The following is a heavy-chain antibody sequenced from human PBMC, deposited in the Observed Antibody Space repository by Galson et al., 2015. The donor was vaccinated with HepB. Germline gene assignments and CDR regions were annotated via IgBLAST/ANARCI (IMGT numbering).Heavy chain of an antibody. V-gene: IGHV1-18*01. CDR2: ISAYNGNT. J-gene: IGHJ6*03. CDR1: GYTFTSYG. CDR3: ARARGDMIVVVMDYYYYYMDV. Sequence: SVKVSCKASGYTFTSYGISWVRQAPGQGLEWMGWISAYNGNTNYAQKLQGRVTMTTDTSTSTAYMELRSLRSDDTAVYYCARARGDMIVVVMDYYYYYMDVWGKGTTVTVSS. D-gene: IGHD3-22*01.